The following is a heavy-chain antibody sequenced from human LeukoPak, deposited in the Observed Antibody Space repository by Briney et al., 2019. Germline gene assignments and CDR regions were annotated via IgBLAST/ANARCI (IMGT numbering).Heavy chain of an antibody. Sequence: PSQTLSLTCTVSGGSISSYYWSWIRQPPGKGLEWIGYIYYSGSTNYNPSLKSRVTISVDTSKNQFSLKLSSATAADTAVYYCASGGYCSSTSCYADKYYYYGMDVWGQGTTVTVSS. D-gene: IGHD2-2*01. CDR3: ASGGYCSSTSCYADKYYYYGMDV. CDR2: IYYSGST. CDR1: GGSISSYY. J-gene: IGHJ6*02. V-gene: IGHV4-59*08.